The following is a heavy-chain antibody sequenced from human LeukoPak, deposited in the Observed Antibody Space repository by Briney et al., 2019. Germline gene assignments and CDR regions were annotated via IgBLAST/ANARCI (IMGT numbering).Heavy chain of an antibody. CDR2: IKRKTNGGTT. CDR3: TSGGPVNSP. D-gene: IGHD2/OR15-2a*01. Sequence: GGSLTLSCAVSGFAFSNAWMSWVRQAPEKGLEWVGRIKRKTNGGTTDYAAPVKGRFTISRDDSKNMLLLQMNTLNTEDTAVYYCTSGGPVNSPWGQGTLVTVPS. CDR1: GFAFSNAW. J-gene: IGHJ4*02. V-gene: IGHV3-15*01.